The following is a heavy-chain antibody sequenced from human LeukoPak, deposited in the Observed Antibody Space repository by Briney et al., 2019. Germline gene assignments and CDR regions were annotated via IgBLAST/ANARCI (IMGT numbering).Heavy chain of an antibody. V-gene: IGHV4-30-2*01. CDR1: GGSISSGGYS. Sequence: PSQTLSLTCAVSGGSISSGGYSWSWIRQPPGKGLEWIGYIYHSGSTYYNPSLKSRVTISVDRSKNQFSLKLSSVTAADTAVYYCARGGRYYEILTGSFGFDPWGQGTLVTVSS. CDR3: ARGGRYYEILTGSFGFDP. J-gene: IGHJ5*02. CDR2: IYHSGST. D-gene: IGHD3-9*01.